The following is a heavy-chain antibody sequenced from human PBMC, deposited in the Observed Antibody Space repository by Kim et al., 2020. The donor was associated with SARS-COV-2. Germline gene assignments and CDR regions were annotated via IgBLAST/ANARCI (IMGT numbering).Heavy chain of an antibody. J-gene: IGHJ4*02. CDR2: IYYSGST. Sequence: SETLSLTCTVSGGSVSSGSYYWSWIRQPPGKGLEWIGYIYYSGSTNYNPSLKSRVTISVDTSKNQFSLKLSSVTAADTAVYYCASLYYDILTGYRYYFDYWGQGTLVTVSS. V-gene: IGHV4-61*01. CDR3: ASLYYDILTGYRYYFDY. D-gene: IGHD3-9*01. CDR1: GGSVSSGSYY.